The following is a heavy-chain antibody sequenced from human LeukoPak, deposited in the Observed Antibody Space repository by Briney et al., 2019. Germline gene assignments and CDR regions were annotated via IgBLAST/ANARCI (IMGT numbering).Heavy chain of an antibody. CDR1: GFTFSNAW. D-gene: IGHD3-22*01. CDR3: TTAHDSSGYYYYYFDY. CDR2: IKSKTDGGTT. J-gene: IGHJ4*02. V-gene: IGHV3-15*01. Sequence: GGSLRLSCVASGFTFSNAWMSWVRQAPGKGLEWVGRIKSKTDGGTTDYAAPVKGRFTISRDDSKNTLYLQMNSLKTEDTAVYYCTTAHDSSGYYYYYFDYWGQGTLVTVSS.